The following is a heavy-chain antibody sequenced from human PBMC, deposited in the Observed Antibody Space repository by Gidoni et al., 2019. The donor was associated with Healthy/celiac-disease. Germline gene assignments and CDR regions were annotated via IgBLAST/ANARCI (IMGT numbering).Heavy chain of an antibody. CDR2: IYTSGST. CDR3: ARAGGYGDYWGDAFDI. CDR1: GGPISRYY. D-gene: IGHD4-17*01. Sequence: QVQLQESGPGLVKPSETLSLTCTVSGGPISRYYWSWIRQPAGKGLEWIGRIYTSGSTNYNPSLKSRVTMSVDTSKNQFSLKLNSVTAADTAVYYCARAGGYGDYWGDAFDIWDQGTMVTVSS. V-gene: IGHV4-4*07. J-gene: IGHJ3*02.